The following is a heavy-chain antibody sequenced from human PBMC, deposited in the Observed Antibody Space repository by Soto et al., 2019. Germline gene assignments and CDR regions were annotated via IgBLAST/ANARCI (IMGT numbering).Heavy chain of an antibody. D-gene: IGHD3-22*01. CDR2: IDPSGGVT. CDR3: ARHHYYDSSGYAY. CDR1: GYTFTKFH. Sequence: ASVKVSCKTSGYTFTKFHIHWVRQAPGQGLEWMGMIDPSGGVTRDAQRFQGRITMTSDTSTSSVYMELRSLTSEDTAVYYCARHHYYDSSGYAYWGQGTLVTVSS. V-gene: IGHV1-46*01. J-gene: IGHJ4*02.